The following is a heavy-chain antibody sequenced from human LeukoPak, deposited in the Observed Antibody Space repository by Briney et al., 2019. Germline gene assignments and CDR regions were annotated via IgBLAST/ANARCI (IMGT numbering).Heavy chain of an antibody. Sequence: PSETLSLTCAVYGGSFSGYYWSWIRQPPGKGLEWIGEINHSGSTNYNPSLKSRVTISVDTSKNQFSLKLSSVTAADTAVYYCARAPPPSMIVVVTNWFDPWGQGTLVTVSS. D-gene: IGHD3-22*01. V-gene: IGHV4-34*01. J-gene: IGHJ5*02. CDR3: ARAPPPSMIVVVTNWFDP. CDR2: INHSGST. CDR1: GGSFSGYY.